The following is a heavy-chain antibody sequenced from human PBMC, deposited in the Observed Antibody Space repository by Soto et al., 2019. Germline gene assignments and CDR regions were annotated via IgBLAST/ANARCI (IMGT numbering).Heavy chain of an antibody. Sequence: ASVKVSCKASGYTFTSYGIIWVGQAPGQGLEWMGWISAYNGNTNYAQKLQGRVTMTTDTSTSTAYMELRSLRSDDTDVYYCARAPVGGATDNHDYWGQGTLVTVSS. D-gene: IGHD1-26*01. V-gene: IGHV1-18*04. CDR2: ISAYNGNT. CDR1: GYTFTSYG. J-gene: IGHJ4*02. CDR3: ARAPVGGATDNHDY.